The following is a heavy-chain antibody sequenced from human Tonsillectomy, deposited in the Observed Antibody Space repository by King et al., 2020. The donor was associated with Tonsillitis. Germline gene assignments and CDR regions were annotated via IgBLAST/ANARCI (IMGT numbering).Heavy chain of an antibody. CDR3: ATQPLYYYYGMDV. CDR1: GFTFSDYA. Sequence: VQLVESGGGLVQPGGSLRLSCAASGFTFSDYAMSWVRQAPGKGLEWVSVIYSGGSTTHYADSVKGRFTISRDSSKNTLYLQMNSLRAEDTAVYYCATQPLYYYYGMDVWGQGTTVTVSS. V-gene: IGHV3-23*03. J-gene: IGHJ6*02. CDR2: IYSGGSTT.